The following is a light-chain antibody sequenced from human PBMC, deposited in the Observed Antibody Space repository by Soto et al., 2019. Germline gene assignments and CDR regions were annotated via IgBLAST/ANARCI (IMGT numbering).Light chain of an antibody. CDR1: QSVSSSY. J-gene: IGKJ5*01. CDR3: QRYGRSPLIT. V-gene: IGKV3-20*01. Sequence: EIVLTQSPGILSLSPGERATLSCRASQSVSSSYLAWYQQKHGQAPRLLIYGVSSRANGIPDRFSGSGSGTDFTLTISRLEPQDFAVYYCQRYGRSPLITFGQGTRLEIK. CDR2: GVS.